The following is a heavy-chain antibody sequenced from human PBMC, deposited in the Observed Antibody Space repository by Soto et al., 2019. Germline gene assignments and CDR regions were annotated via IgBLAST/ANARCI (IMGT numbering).Heavy chain of an antibody. D-gene: IGHD3-22*01. J-gene: IGHJ4*02. Sequence: GGSLRLSCAASGFTFSSYAMHWVRQAPGKGLEWVAVISYDGSNKYYADSVKGRFTISRDNSKNTLYLQMNSLGAEDTAVYYCARNYDSSGYPFYWGQGTLVTVSS. CDR2: ISYDGSNK. V-gene: IGHV3-30-3*01. CDR1: GFTFSSYA. CDR3: ARNYDSSGYPFY.